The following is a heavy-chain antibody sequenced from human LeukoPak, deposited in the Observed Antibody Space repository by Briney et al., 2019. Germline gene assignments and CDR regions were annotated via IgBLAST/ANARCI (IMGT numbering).Heavy chain of an antibody. CDR3: ARQEWLVRRFYYYYGMDV. J-gene: IGHJ6*02. CDR1: GFTFSSYA. D-gene: IGHD6-19*01. CDR2: IYYSGST. V-gene: IGHV4-39*01. Sequence: GSLRLSCAASGFTFSSYAMSWVRQPPGKGLEWIGSIYYSGSTYYNPSLKSRVTISVDTSKNQFSLKLSSVTAADTAVYYCARQEWLVRRFYYYYGMDVWGQGTTVTVSS.